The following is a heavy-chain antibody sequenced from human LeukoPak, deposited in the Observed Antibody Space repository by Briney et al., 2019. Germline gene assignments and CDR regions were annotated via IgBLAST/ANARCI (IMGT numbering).Heavy chain of an antibody. CDR2: IRTSGNT. CDR1: GGSISGYY. CDR3: VRGGSKAAATFDY. J-gene: IGHJ4*02. V-gene: IGHV4-4*07. D-gene: IGHD2-15*01. Sequence: PSETLSLTCTVSGGSISGYYWSWIRQPAGKGLEWIGHIRTSGNTKYNPSLKSRVTMSVDTSNNQFSLRVSSVTAADTAIYYCVRGGSKAAATFDYWGQGTLVTVFS.